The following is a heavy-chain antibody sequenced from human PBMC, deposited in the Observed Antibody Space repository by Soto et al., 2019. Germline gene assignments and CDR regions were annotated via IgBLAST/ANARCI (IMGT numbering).Heavy chain of an antibody. CDR1: GGTFSSYA. D-gene: IGHD3-10*02. Sequence: QVQLVQSGAEVKKPGSSVKVSCKASGGTFSSYAISWVRQAPGQGLEWMGGIIPISGTMRYAQKFQGRVTNHADEPAGTAYMELNHLKSEDAALYFCSVLGSGLVLGSFDYWGQGTQVTVSS. CDR3: SVLGSGLVLGSFDY. J-gene: IGHJ4*02. V-gene: IGHV1-69*12. CDR2: IIPISGTM.